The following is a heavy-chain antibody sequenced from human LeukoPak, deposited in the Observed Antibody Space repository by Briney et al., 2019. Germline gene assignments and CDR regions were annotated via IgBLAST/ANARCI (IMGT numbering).Heavy chain of an antibody. D-gene: IGHD3-22*01. J-gene: IGHJ4*02. CDR2: IYYSGST. CDR1: GGSISSGVYY. V-gene: IGHV4-31*03. CDR3: ARDSNYYDSSGYVEYFDY. Sequence: SSQTLSLTCTVSGGSISSGVYYWSWIRQHPGKGLEWIGYIYYSGSTYYNPSLKSRVTISVDTSKNQFSLKLSSVTAADTAVYYCARDSNYYDSSGYVEYFDYWGQGTLVTVSS.